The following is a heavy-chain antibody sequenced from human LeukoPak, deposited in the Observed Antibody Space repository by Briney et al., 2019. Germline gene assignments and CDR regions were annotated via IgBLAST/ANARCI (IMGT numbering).Heavy chain of an antibody. V-gene: IGHV4-34*01. CDR2: ISHSGSP. J-gene: IGHJ2*01. CDR3: ARGVDL. Sequence: PSETLSLTCGVSSGSLSGYYWRWVRQPPGVGLEWLGEISHSGSPNYNPSLKSRVTISGDTSKKQFSLNLTSVTAADTGVYYCARGVDLWGRGTPVTVSS. CDR1: SGSLSGYY.